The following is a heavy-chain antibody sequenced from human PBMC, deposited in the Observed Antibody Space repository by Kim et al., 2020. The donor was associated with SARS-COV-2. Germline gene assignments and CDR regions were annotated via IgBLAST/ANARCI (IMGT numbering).Heavy chain of an antibody. CDR3: ARAAYYYDSMLFY. J-gene: IGHJ4*02. CDR2: ISSSSSYI. Sequence: GGSLRLSCAASGFTFSSYSMNWVRQAPGKGLEWVSSISSSSSYIYYADSVKGRFTISRDNAKNSLYLQMNSLRAEDTAVYYCARAAYYYDSMLFYWGQGTLVTVSS. V-gene: IGHV3-21*01. CDR1: GFTFSSYS. D-gene: IGHD3-22*01.